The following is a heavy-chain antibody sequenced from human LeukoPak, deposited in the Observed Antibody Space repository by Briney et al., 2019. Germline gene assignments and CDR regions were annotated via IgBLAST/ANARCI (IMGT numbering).Heavy chain of an antibody. Sequence: GGSLRLSCAASGFTFSSYWMSWVRQAPGKGLEWVANIKQDGSEKYYVDSVKGRFTISRDNAKNSLYLQMNSLRAEDTAVYYCARDGYSGYDSDGYWGQGTLVTVSS. V-gene: IGHV3-7*01. J-gene: IGHJ4*02. CDR3: ARDGYSGYDSDGY. D-gene: IGHD5-12*01. CDR1: GFTFSSYW. CDR2: IKQDGSEK.